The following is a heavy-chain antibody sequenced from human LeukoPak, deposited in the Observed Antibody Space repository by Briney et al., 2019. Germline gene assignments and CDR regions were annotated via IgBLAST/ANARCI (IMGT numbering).Heavy chain of an antibody. CDR1: GYTFTTYG. CDR3: ARGEVSASLYYFDF. J-gene: IGHJ4*02. D-gene: IGHD2-2*01. V-gene: IGHV1-18*01. Sequence: ASVKVPCKTSGYTFTTYGVSWVRQAPGQGLEWMGWVSGHTGNTNYAERFQGRVTMTTDTSTSTVYMELTSLRSDDTAVYYCARGEVSASLYYFDFWGQGTLVTVS. CDR2: VSGHTGNT.